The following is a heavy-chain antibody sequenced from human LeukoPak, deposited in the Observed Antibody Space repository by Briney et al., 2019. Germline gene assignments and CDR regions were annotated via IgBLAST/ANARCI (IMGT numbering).Heavy chain of an antibody. D-gene: IGHD3-22*01. J-gene: IGHJ4*02. V-gene: IGHV3-9*01. Sequence: RXXXGXGLEWVXXXXXXXXXICYADSVKGRFTISRDNAKNSLYLQMNSLRAEDTALYYCARIGGGSRYYYDSSGYSQPVDYWGQGTLVTVSS. CDR3: ARIGGGSRYYYDSSGYSQPVDY. CDR2: XXXXXXXI.